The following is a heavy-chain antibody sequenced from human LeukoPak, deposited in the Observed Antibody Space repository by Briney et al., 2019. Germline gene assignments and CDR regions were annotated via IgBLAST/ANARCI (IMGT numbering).Heavy chain of an antibody. CDR2: IKSDGTGI. CDR1: GFTFSNYW. J-gene: IGHJ4*02. D-gene: IGHD3-3*01. Sequence: PGGSLTLSCTTSGFTFSNYWMYWVRQAPGKGLMWVSRIKSDGTGITYTDSVEGRFTISRDNAKNTLYLRMNSLRDEDTAVYYCVRGQTIDYWGQGTLVTVSS. CDR3: VRGQTIDY. V-gene: IGHV3-74*01.